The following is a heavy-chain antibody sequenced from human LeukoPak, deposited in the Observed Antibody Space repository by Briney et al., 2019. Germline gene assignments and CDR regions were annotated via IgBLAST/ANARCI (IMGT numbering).Heavy chain of an antibody. V-gene: IGHV3-15*01. D-gene: IGHD1-26*01. CDR3: TTEWELPYFDY. J-gene: IGHJ4*02. Sequence: GGSLRLSCAASGFTFSNAWMSWVRQAPGKGLEWVGRIKSKTDSGTTDYAAPVKGRFTISRDDSKNTLYLQMNSLKTEDTAVYYCTTEWELPYFDYWGQGTLVTVSS. CDR2: IKSKTDSGTT. CDR1: GFTFSNAW.